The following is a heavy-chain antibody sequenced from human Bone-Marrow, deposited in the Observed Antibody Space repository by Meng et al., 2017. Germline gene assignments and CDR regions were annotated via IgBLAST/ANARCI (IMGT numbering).Heavy chain of an antibody. CDR3: ARVIVYPKNDYFDY. Sequence: GESLKISCAASGFTFSSYAMHWVRQAPGKGLEWVAVISYDGSNKYYADSVKGRFTISRDNSKNTLYLRMNSLRAEDTAVYYCARVIVYPKNDYFDYWGQGTLVTVSS. CDR2: ISYDGSNK. J-gene: IGHJ4*02. D-gene: IGHD2-15*01. V-gene: IGHV3-30*04. CDR1: GFTFSSYA.